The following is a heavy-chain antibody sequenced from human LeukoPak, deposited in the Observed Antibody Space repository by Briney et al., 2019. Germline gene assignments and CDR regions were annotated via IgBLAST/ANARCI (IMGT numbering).Heavy chain of an antibody. CDR2: ISSSGSTI. V-gene: IGHV3-48*03. D-gene: IGHD4-17*01. J-gene: IGHJ4*02. CDR1: GFTFSSYE. CDR3: ARGPYGDYGQGFDY. Sequence: GGSLRLSCAASGFTFSSYEMNWVRQAPGKGLEWVSYISSSGSTIYYADSVKGRFTISRDNAKSSLYLQMNSLRAEDTAVYYCARGPYGDYGQGFDYWGQGTLVTVSS.